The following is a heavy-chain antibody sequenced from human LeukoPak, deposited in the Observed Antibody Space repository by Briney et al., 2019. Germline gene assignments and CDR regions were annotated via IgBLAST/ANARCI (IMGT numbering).Heavy chain of an antibody. Sequence: PSETLSLTCAVYGGSFSGYYWSWIRQPAGKGLEWIGRIYTSGSTNYNPSLKSRVTMSVDTSKNQFSLKLSSVTAADTAVYYCAREAERPPYYDFWSGYGGVFDYWGQGTLVTVSS. CDR1: GGSFSGYY. D-gene: IGHD3-3*01. CDR2: IYTSGST. V-gene: IGHV4-4*07. CDR3: AREAERPPYYDFWSGYGGVFDY. J-gene: IGHJ4*02.